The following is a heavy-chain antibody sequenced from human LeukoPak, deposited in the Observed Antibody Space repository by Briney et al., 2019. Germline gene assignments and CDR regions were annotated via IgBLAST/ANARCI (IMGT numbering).Heavy chain of an antibody. CDR3: AKDKVGSSSWYPQYFDY. CDR2: IGWNSGSI. J-gene: IGHJ4*02. CDR1: GFTFDDYA. D-gene: IGHD6-13*01. Sequence: GGSLRLSCAASGFTFDDYAMHWVRQAPGKGLEWVSGIGWNSGSIGYADSVKGRFTISRDNAKNSLYLQMNSLRAEDTALYYCAKDKVGSSSWYPQYFDYWGQGTLVTVSS. V-gene: IGHV3-9*01.